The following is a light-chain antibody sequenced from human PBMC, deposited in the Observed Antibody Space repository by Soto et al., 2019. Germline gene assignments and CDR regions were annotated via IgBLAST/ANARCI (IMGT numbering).Light chain of an antibody. CDR3: SSYAGSNNLVV. CDR2: EVS. CDR1: SSDVGGYNY. V-gene: IGLV2-8*01. Sequence: ALTQPPSASGSPGQSVTISCTGTSSDVGGYNYVSWYQQHPGKAPKLMIYEVSKRPSGVPDRFSGSKSGNTASLTVSGLQAEDEADYYCSSYAGSNNLVVFGGGTQLTVL. J-gene: IGLJ2*01.